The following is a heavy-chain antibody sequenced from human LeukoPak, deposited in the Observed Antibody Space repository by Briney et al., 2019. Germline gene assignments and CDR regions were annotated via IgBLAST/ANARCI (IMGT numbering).Heavy chain of an antibody. D-gene: IGHD2-21*02. V-gene: IGHV5-51*01. J-gene: IGHJ3*02. CDR2: IYPGDSDT. CDR3: ARPSYCGGDCYDAFDI. CDR1: GYSFTTYW. Sequence: GESLKISCKGSGYSFTTYWIGWVCQTPGKGLEWMGIIYPGDSDTRYSPSFQGQVTISADKSISTAYLQWSSLKASDTAMYYCARPSYCGGDCYDAFDIWGQGTMVTVSS.